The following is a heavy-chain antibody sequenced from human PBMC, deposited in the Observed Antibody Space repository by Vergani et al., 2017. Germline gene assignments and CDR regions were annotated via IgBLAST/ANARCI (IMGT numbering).Heavy chain of an antibody. CDR3: ARAMYGSGSYLRWSYCFDY. Sequence: QEQLLQSGGGVVQPGGSLRLSCIGSGYTFGHFDMHWVRQAPGKGLEWIGYIYYSGSTYYNPSLKSRVTISVDTSKNQFSLKLSSVTAADTAVYYCARAMYGSGSYLRWSYCFDYWGQGTLVTVSS. J-gene: IGHJ4*02. CDR1: GYTFGHFD. D-gene: IGHD3-10*01. V-gene: IGHV4-30-4*08. CDR2: IYYSGST.